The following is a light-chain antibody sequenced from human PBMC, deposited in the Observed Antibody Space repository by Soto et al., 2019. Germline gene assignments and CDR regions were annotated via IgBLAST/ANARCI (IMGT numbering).Light chain of an antibody. V-gene: IGLV2-8*01. CDR3: SSFAGANIWV. CDR1: TSDVGGYEY. Sequence: QSVLTQPPSASGSPGQSVTISCTGSTSDVGGYEYVSWYQQHPGKAPKLMIFEVNKRPSGVPNRFSGSKSGNTASLTVSGLQSEDEASYYCSSFAGANIWVFGGGTKRTVL. J-gene: IGLJ3*02. CDR2: EVN.